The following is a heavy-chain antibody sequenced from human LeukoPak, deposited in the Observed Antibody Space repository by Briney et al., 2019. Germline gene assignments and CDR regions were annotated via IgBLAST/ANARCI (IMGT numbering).Heavy chain of an antibody. V-gene: IGHV3-48*04. D-gene: IGHD2-15*01. CDR2: ISSNGSTI. J-gene: IGHJ6*02. Sequence: GALRLSCAASGFTFSSYWMSWVRQAPGKGLEWVSYISSNGSTIYYADSVEGRFTISRDNAKNSLYLQMNSLRAEDTAVYYCARGDKDFYYGMDVWGQGTTVTVSS. CDR1: GFTFSSYW. CDR3: ARGDKDFYYGMDV.